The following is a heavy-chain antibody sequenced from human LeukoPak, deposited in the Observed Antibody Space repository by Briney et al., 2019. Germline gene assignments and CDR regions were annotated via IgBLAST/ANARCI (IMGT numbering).Heavy chain of an antibody. J-gene: IGHJ4*02. Sequence: SETLSLTCAVYGGSFSGYYWSWIRQPPGKGLEWVGYISYSGSTNYKPSLKSRVTISVGTSKNEFSLKLSSVTAADTAIYYCARDGRAGSLFAYWGQGTLVTVSS. CDR1: GGSFSGYY. CDR2: ISYSGST. CDR3: ARDGRAGSLFAY. D-gene: IGHD6-19*01. V-gene: IGHV4-59*01.